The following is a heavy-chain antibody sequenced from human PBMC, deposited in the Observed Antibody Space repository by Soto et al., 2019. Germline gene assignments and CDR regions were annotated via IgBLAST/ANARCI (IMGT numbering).Heavy chain of an antibody. CDR3: AKDFHYYDSSGWPTAFDI. V-gene: IGHV3-23*01. D-gene: IGHD3-22*01. CDR2: ISGSGGST. J-gene: IGHJ3*02. CDR1: GFTFSSYA. Sequence: GSLRLSCAASGFTFSSYAMSWVRQAPGKGLEWVSAISGSGGSTYYADSVKGRFTISRDNSKNTLYLQMNSLRAEDTAVYYCAKDFHYYDSSGWPTAFDIWGQGTMVTVSS.